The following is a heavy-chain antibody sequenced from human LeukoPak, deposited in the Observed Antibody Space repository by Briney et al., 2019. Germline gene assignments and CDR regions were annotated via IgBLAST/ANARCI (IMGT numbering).Heavy chain of an antibody. V-gene: IGHV5-51*01. CDR3: ARQYTRIPDEPDNDAFDI. CDR1: GSSFTSYW. CDR2: IYPGDSDT. Sequence: GASLQISCKGSGSSFTSYWIGGVRQLRGKGLEWMGIIYPGDSDTRYSPPFQGQVTISADKSISTSYLQWSSLKASDTAMYYCARQYTRIPDEPDNDAFDIWGQGTMVTVSS. D-gene: IGHD2-2*02. J-gene: IGHJ3*02.